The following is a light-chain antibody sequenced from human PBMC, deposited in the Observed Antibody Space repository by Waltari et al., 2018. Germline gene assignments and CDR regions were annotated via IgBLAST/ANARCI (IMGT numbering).Light chain of an antibody. CDR2: ATS. Sequence: EAVLTQSPGTLSLSPGERVTPSCRASQSVSSSYLAWYQQKPGQAPRLLIYATSTRATGIPDRFSGSGSGTDFTLTISRLEPEDFAVYYCQQFGNSVVTFGGGAKVEIK. V-gene: IGKV3-20*01. CDR1: QSVSSSY. J-gene: IGKJ4*01. CDR3: QQFGNSVVT.